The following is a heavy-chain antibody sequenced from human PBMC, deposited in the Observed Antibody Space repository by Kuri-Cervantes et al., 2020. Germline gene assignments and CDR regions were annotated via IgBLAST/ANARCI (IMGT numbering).Heavy chain of an antibody. CDR3: ARVNRHSYYYYYGMDV. D-gene: IGHD2/OR15-2a*01. J-gene: IGHJ6*02. CDR1: GGSISSYY. V-gene: IGHV4-59*12. CDR2: IYYSGST. Sequence: SETLSLTCTVSGGSISSYYWSWIRQPPGKGLEWIGYIYYSGSTNYNPSLKSRVTISVDKSKNQFSLKLSSVTAADTAVYYCARVNRHSYYYYYGMDVWGQGTTVTVSS.